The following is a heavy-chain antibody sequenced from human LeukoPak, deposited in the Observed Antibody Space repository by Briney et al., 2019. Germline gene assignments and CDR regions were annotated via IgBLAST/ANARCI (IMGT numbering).Heavy chain of an antibody. Sequence: PSETLSLTCTVSGDSLSRYYWSWIRQSPGKGLEWIAVVYYSGSTNYNPSLQSRVSISMDTRRNHIFLWLSAVTAPDTPVYYCAKHLVATTPFFDYWGQGTLVTVSS. J-gene: IGHJ4*02. CDR3: AKHLVATTPFFDY. CDR2: VYYSGST. CDR1: GDSLSRYY. V-gene: IGHV4-59*08. D-gene: IGHD5-12*01.